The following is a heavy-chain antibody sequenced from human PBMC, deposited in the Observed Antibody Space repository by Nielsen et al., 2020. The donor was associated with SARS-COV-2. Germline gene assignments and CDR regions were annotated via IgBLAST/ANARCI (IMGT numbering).Heavy chain of an antibody. J-gene: IGHJ4*02. CDR3: ARVDWSDEGFGY. D-gene: IGHD3/OR15-3a*01. CDR1: GFTFDDYG. V-gene: IGHV3-7*03. Sequence: GESLNISCAASGFTFDDYGMSWVRQAPGKGLEWVANIKPGARKANYLGSVKGRFTISRDDAKNSLLLQMNSLRVEDTGVYYCARVDWSDEGFGYWGQGTLVTVSS. CDR2: IKPGARKA.